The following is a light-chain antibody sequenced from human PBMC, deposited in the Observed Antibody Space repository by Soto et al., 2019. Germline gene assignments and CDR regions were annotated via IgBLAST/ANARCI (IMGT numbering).Light chain of an antibody. V-gene: IGKV3-15*01. J-gene: IGKJ4*01. CDR2: GAF. CDR3: QQYKNWPPLT. Sequence: EIVMTQSPATLSVSPGETATLSCRASQSVSFHLAWYQQKPGQGPRLLIYGAFTRATGIPARFSGSGSGTDFTLTISSLQSEDFALYYCQQYKNWPPLTFGGGTKVEIQ. CDR1: QSVSFH.